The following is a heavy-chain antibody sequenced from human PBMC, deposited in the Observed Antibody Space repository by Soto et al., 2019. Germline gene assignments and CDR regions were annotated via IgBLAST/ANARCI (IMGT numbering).Heavy chain of an antibody. D-gene: IGHD2-2*01. Sequence: PGVSLRLSCAASGFTFRDYSMSWIRQAPGKGLAWVSYLSSTGSYAQYAAYVKGRFTISRDNAQHSLCLQMNSLRAEATAVYYCARDSSRIPRPLDYWGQGAPVTVSS. V-gene: IGHV3-11*06. J-gene: IGHJ4*02. CDR1: GFTFRDYS. CDR3: ARDSSRIPRPLDY. CDR2: LSSTGSYA.